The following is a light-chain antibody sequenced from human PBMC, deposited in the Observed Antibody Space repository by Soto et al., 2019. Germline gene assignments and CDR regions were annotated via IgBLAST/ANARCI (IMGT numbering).Light chain of an antibody. CDR3: SSYAGSNNYVI. V-gene: IGLV2-8*01. Sequence: QSALTQPPSASGSLGQSVTISCTGTSSDVGRYDYASWYQQHPGKAPKLMIYEVSKRPSGVPDRFSGSKSGNTASLTVSGLQAEDEADYYCSSYAGSNNYVIFGGGTKLTVL. CDR1: SSDVGRYDY. CDR2: EVS. J-gene: IGLJ2*01.